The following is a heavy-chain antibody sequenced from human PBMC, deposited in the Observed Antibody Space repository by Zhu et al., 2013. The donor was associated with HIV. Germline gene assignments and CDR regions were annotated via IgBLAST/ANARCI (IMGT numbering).Heavy chain of an antibody. CDR1: GGTFSSYA. V-gene: IGHV1-69*01. CDR3: ARGPNGHFCGGDCLYPLVL. D-gene: IGHD2-21*02. Sequence: QVQLVQSGAEVKKPGSSVKVSCKASGGTFSSYAISWVRQAPGQGLEWMGGIIPIFGTANYAQKFQGRVTITADESTSTAYMELSSLRSEDTAVYYCARGPNGHFCGGDCLYPLVLWGQGTLVTVSS. CDR2: IIPIFGTA. J-gene: IGHJ4*02.